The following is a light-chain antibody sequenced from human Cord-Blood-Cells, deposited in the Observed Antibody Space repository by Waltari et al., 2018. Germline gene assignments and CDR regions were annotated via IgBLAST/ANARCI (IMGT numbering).Light chain of an antibody. V-gene: IGLV2-14*03. CDR2: DVS. CDR1: SSDVGGLNY. J-gene: IGLJ1*01. Sequence: QSALTQPASVSVSPGQSITISCTGTSSDVGGLNYVSWYQQHPGKAPKLMIYDVSNRPAGVSNRFSGSKSGNTASLTISGLQAEDEADYYCSSYTSSSTHNYVFGTGTKVTVL. CDR3: SSYTSSSTHNYV.